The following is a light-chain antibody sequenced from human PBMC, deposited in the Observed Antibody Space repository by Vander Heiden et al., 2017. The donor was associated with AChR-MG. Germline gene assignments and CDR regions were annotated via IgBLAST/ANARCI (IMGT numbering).Light chain of an antibody. CDR2: HNT. V-gene: IGLV3-1*01. J-gene: IGLJ2*01. CDR1: KLGDKY. CDR3: QAWDSSTHVV. Sequence: SYDLTQPPSVSVSPGQTASITCSGAKLGDKYASWYQQKPGQSPVLVIYHNTKRPSGIPERFSGSNSGNTATLTISGTQTMDEADYYCQAWDSSTHVVFGGGTKLTVL.